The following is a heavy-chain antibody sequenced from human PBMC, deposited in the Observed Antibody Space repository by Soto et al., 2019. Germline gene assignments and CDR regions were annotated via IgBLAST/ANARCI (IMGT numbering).Heavy chain of an antibody. J-gene: IGHJ5*02. Sequence: QVQLVQSGAEVKKPGASVKVSCKASGYIFTNHYIHWVRQAPGQGLEWMGIINPSGGSTNYLQKFQGRITMTRDTSTSTVYMELSSLRSEDTAVYFRARADYYDSSGFYYDRWGQGTLVTVSS. CDR3: ARADYYDSSGFYYDR. CDR1: GYIFTNHY. V-gene: IGHV1-46*01. CDR2: INPSGGST. D-gene: IGHD3-22*01.